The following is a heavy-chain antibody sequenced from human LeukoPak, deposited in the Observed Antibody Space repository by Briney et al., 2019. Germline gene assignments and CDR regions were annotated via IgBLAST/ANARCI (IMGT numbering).Heavy chain of an antibody. CDR1: GFTFSDYY. Sequence: GGSLRLSCAASGFTFSDYYMSWIRQAPGKGLEWVSYISSSGSTIYYADSVKGRFTISRDNAKNSLYLQTNSLRAEDTAVYYCASLPVSYYYDSSGYYPIWGQGTMVAVSS. CDR2: ISSSGSTI. CDR3: ASLPVSYYYDSSGYYPI. J-gene: IGHJ3*02. V-gene: IGHV3-11*01. D-gene: IGHD3-22*01.